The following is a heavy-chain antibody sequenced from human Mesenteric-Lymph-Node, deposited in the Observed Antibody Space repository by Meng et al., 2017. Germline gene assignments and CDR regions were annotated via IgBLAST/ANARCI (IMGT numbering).Heavy chain of an antibody. CDR3: AKDLEQLG. J-gene: IGHJ4*02. V-gene: IGHV3-23*01. Sequence: GESLKISCAASGFTFSYYYMSGVRQAPGKGLEWVSAISGSGGSTYYADSVKGRFTISRDNSKNTLYLQMNSLRAEDTAVYYCAKDLEQLGWGQGTLVTVSS. CDR2: ISGSGGST. D-gene: IGHD6-13*01. CDR1: GFTFSYYY.